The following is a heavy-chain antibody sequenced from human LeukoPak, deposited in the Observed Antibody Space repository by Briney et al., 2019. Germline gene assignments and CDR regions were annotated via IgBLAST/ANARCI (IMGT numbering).Heavy chain of an antibody. CDR3: ARVLGYVVVPWFDP. V-gene: IGHV3-7*01. J-gene: IGHJ5*02. CDR2: IKQDGSEK. CDR1: GFTSSSYW. Sequence: GGSLRLSCAASGFTSSSYWMSWVCQAPGKGLEWVANIKQDGSEKYYVDSVKGRFTISRDNAKNSLYLQMNSLRAEDAAVYYCARVLGYVVVPWFDPWGQGTLVTVSS. D-gene: IGHD3-22*01.